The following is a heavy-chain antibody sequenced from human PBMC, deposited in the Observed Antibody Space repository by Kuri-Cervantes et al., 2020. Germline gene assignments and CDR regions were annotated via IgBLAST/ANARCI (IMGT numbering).Heavy chain of an antibody. D-gene: IGHD6-19*01. J-gene: IGHJ6*02. V-gene: IGHV3-38-3*01. Sequence: GGSLRLSCAASGFSFSNYGMHWVRQAPGKGLEWVSSISGGSTYYADSRKGRFTISRDNSKNTLYLQMNSLRAEDTAVYYCAKDYLSEQWLVLGGYGMDVWGQGTTVTVSS. CDR3: AKDYLSEQWLVLGGYGMDV. CDR1: GFSFSNYG. CDR2: ISGGST.